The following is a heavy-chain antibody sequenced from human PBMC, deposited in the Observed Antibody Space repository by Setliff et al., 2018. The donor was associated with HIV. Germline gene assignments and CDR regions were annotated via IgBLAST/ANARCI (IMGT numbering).Heavy chain of an antibody. CDR3: ARQPTDTSGYNNWFDS. CDR2: IYPGDSDT. D-gene: IGHD3-3*01. Sequence: GESLKISCRGSGYTFTNCWIGWVRQMPGRGLEWMGIIYPGDSDTRYSPSFEGQVTMSADKSINTAYLQWNSLKASDTAMYYCARQPTDTSGYNNWFDSWGQGTLVTVSS. J-gene: IGHJ5*01. V-gene: IGHV5-51*01. CDR1: GYTFTNCW.